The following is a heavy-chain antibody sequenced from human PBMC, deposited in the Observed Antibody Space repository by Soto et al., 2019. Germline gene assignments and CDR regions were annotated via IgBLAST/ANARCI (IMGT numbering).Heavy chain of an antibody. CDR2: ISNSGTT. CDR3: ARGPYCGDECYFAY. CDR1: GDSINSYY. J-gene: IGHJ4*02. Sequence: PSETLSLTCSVFGDSINSYYWSWIRQPAGKGLEWIGRISNSGTTNYNPSLESRVTMSVDPSKNQISLRLSSATAADTAIYYCARGPYCGDECYFAYWGQGTLVTVSS. V-gene: IGHV4-4*07. D-gene: IGHD2-21*01.